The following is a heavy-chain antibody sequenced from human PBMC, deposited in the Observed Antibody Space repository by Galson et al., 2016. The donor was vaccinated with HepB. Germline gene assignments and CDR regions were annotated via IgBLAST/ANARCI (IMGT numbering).Heavy chain of an antibody. CDR3: GTESYLKGHSIVVAAPSQT. J-gene: IGHJ5*02. CDR2: IYSGGGT. CDR1: GLTVSSNY. D-gene: IGHD2-15*01. V-gene: IGHV3-53*01. Sequence: SLRLSCAASGLTVSSNYMSWDRQAPGKGLEWVSVIYSGGGTYYADSVQGRFTISRDNSKNTVFLEMNSLRAEDTAVYYCGTESYLKGHSIVVAAPSQTWGRGTLVTVSS.